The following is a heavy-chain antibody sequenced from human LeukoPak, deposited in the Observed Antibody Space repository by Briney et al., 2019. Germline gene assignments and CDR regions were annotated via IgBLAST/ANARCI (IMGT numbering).Heavy chain of an antibody. V-gene: IGHV4-34*01. CDR1: GGSFSGYY. CDR3: ARADSSSWRL. Sequence: LTCAVYGGSFSGYYWSWIRQPPGKGLEWVGEINHSGSTNYNPSLKSRVTISVDTSKNQFSLKLSSVTAADTAVYYCARADSSSWRLWGQGTLVTVSS. J-gene: IGHJ4*02. D-gene: IGHD6-13*01. CDR2: INHSGST.